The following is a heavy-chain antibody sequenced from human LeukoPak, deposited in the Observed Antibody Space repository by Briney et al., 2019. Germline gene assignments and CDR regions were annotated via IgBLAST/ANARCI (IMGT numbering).Heavy chain of an antibody. CDR2: ISYDGGNK. D-gene: IGHD3-10*01. CDR3: ARGVLDYFDY. CDR1: GLTFSSYG. J-gene: IGHJ4*02. Sequence: GGSLRLSCAASGLTFSSYGMRWVRQAPGKGLEWVAVISYDGGNKYYADSVKGRFTISRDNSKNTLYLQMNSLRPEDTAVYYCARGVLDYFDYWGQGTLVTVSS. V-gene: IGHV3-30*03.